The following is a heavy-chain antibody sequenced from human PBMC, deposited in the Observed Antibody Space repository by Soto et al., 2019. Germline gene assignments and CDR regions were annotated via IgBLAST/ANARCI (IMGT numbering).Heavy chain of an antibody. Sequence: QVQLVQSGAEVKKPGSSVKVSCKASGGTFSSYAISWVRQAPGQGLEWMGGIIPIFGTANYAQKFQGRVTXXAXEXXSTAYMELSSLRSEDTAVYYCARGYSSSVKGGLGYWGQGTLVTVSS. CDR1: GGTFSSYA. D-gene: IGHD6-13*01. J-gene: IGHJ4*02. CDR3: ARGYSSSVKGGLGY. CDR2: IIPIFGTA. V-gene: IGHV1-69*12.